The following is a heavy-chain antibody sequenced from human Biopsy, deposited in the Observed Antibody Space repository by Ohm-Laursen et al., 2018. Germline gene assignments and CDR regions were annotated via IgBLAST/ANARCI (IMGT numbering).Heavy chain of an antibody. D-gene: IGHD2-15*01. CDR1: GYTFTGQY. J-gene: IGHJ1*01. CDR2: INPHSGTT. CDR3: AKGQDLRGGAEYFQH. Sequence: ASVKVSCKASGYTFTGQYLHWVRQVPGQGLEWMGWINPHSGTTKFAQDFQGGVTMTRDTSITTAYMELRRLRSDDTAAYYCAKGQDLRGGAEYFQHWGQGALVTVSS. V-gene: IGHV1-2*02.